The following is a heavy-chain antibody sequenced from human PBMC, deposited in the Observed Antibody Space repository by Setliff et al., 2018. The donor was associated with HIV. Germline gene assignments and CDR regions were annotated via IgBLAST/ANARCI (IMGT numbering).Heavy chain of an antibody. D-gene: IGHD3-22*01. Sequence: SGPTLVNPTQTLTLTCTFSGFSLSTSGVGVGWIRQPPGEALEWLALVYWDDDKRYSPSLKSRLTITKDTSKNQVVLTMANMDPVDTATYFCAHYYDSSGFYNSFDYWGQGALVTVSS. CDR2: VYWDDDK. CDR3: AHYYDSSGFYNSFDY. V-gene: IGHV2-5*02. J-gene: IGHJ4*02. CDR1: GFSLSTSGVG.